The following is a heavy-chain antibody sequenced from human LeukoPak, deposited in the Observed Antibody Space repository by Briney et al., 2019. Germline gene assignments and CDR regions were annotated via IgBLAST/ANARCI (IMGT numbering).Heavy chain of an antibody. D-gene: IGHD2-2*01. Sequence: PGGSLRLSCAASGFTFSDYYMSWIRQAPGKGLEWVSYISSSSSYTYYADSVKGRFTISRDNSKNTLYLQMNSLRAEDTAVYYCARSRTSLYCSSTSCPGNYFDYWGQGTLVTVSS. CDR2: ISSSSSYT. V-gene: IGHV3-11*03. CDR3: ARSRTSLYCSSTSCPGNYFDY. J-gene: IGHJ4*02. CDR1: GFTFSDYY.